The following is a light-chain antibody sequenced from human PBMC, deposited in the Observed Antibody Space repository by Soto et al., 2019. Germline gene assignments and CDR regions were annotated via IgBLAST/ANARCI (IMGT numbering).Light chain of an antibody. J-gene: IGKJ5*01. CDR1: QSVRSK. V-gene: IGKV3D-15*01. Sequence: EVVMTQSPDTLSVSPGETVTLSCRASQSVRSKLAWYQQKPGQAPRLVIYGASNRATGIPDRFSGSGSGTDFTLTISSLQPEDFATYYCQHLNGYPITFGQGTRLEIK. CDR2: GAS. CDR3: QHLNGYPIT.